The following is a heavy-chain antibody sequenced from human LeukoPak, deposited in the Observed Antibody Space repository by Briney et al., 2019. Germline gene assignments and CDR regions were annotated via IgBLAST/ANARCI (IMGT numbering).Heavy chain of an antibody. CDR2: IIPIFGTA. V-gene: IGHV1-69*13. Sequence: ASVKVSCKASGGTFSSYAISWVRQAPGQGLEWMGGIIPIFGTANYAQKFQGRVTITADESTSTAYMELSSLRSEDTAVYYCASPPEGSSSWQYQPEMGPFDYWGQGTLVTVSS. CDR1: GGTFSSYA. J-gene: IGHJ4*02. CDR3: ASPPEGSSSWQYQPEMGPFDY. D-gene: IGHD6-13*01.